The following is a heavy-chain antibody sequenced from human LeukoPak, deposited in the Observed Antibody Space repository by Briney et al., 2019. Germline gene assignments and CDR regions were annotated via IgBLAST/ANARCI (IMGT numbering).Heavy chain of an antibody. CDR3: ARDLAATYYYDSSGYYDPDNRFDY. V-gene: IGHV3-11*04. J-gene: IGHJ4*02. CDR1: GFTFSDYY. D-gene: IGHD3-22*01. CDR2: ISSSGSTI. Sequence: GGSLRLSCAASGFTFSDYYMSWIRQAPGKGLEWVSYISSSGSTIYYADSVKGRFTISRDNAKNSLYLQMNSLRAEDTAVYYCARDLAATYYYDSSGYYDPDNRFDYWGQGTLVTVSS.